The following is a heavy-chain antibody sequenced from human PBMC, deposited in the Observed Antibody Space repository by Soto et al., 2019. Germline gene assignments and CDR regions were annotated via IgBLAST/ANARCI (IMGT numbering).Heavy chain of an antibody. Sequence: SQTLSLTCVISGDSVSTNSAAWNWIRQSPSRGLEWLGRAYYRSQWYYDSAVSVRSRITVIPDTSKNQFALQLNSVTPEDTAVNYCTKQKGDSRTYHGMDVWGQGTTVTVSS. CDR1: GDSVSTNSAA. V-gene: IGHV6-1*01. CDR2: AYYRSQWYY. J-gene: IGHJ6*02. D-gene: IGHD2-21*02. CDR3: TKQKGDSRTYHGMDV.